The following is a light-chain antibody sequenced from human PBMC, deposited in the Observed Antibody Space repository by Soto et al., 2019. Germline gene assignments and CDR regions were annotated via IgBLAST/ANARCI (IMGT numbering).Light chain of an antibody. Sequence: QSVLIQPPSASGTPGQRGTISCSGSNSNIGNNNLYWYQQLPGTAPKLLIYKNNQRPSGVPDRFSGSRSGTSASLAISGLRSEDESDYYCAAWDDSLSGRIFGGGTKLTVL. CDR2: KNN. J-gene: IGLJ2*01. CDR3: AAWDDSLSGRI. CDR1: NSNIGNNN. V-gene: IGLV1-47*01.